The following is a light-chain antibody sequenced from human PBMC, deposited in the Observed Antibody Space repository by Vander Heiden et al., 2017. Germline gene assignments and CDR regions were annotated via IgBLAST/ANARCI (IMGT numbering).Light chain of an antibody. V-gene: IGKV1-13*02. CDR1: QGSSSA. Sequence: AIQLTQSPSSLHASVGDRVTITCRASQGSSSALAGYQQKPGKAPKLLIYDASSFESGVPSRFSGSGSGTDFTLTISSLQPEDFAPYYCQQLYWYHPLTFGGGTKVEIK. CDR2: DAS. J-gene: IGKJ4*01. CDR3: QQLYWYHPLT.